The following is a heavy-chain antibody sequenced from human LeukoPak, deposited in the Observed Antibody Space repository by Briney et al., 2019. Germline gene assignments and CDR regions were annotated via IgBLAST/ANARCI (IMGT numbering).Heavy chain of an antibody. Sequence: ASVKVSCKASGYTFTSYGISWVRQAPGQGLEWMGWISAYNGNTNYAQKLQGRVTMTTDTSTSTAYMELRSLRSDDTAVYYCARDGPFRYYYDSSGYYHPYYFDYWGQGTLVTVSS. V-gene: IGHV1-18*01. CDR3: ARDGPFRYYYDSSGYYHPYYFDY. CDR1: GYTFTSYG. D-gene: IGHD3-22*01. J-gene: IGHJ4*02. CDR2: ISAYNGNT.